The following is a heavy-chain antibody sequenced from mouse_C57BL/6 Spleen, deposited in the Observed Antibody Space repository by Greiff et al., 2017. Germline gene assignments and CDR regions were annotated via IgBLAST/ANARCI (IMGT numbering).Heavy chain of an antibody. V-gene: IGHV3-6*01. CDR3: ARDGSVPVPFAY. J-gene: IGHJ3*01. CDR1: GYSITSGYY. CDR2: ISYDGSN. Sequence: EVQVVESGPGLVKPSQSLSLTCSVTGYSITSGYYWNWIRQFPGNKLEWMGYISYDGSNNYNPSLKNRISITRDTSKNQFFLKLNSVTTEDTATYYCARDGSVPVPFAYWGQGTLVTVSA.